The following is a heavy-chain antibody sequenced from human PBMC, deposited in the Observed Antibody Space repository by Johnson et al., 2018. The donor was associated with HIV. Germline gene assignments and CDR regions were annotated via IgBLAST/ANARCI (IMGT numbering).Heavy chain of an antibody. CDR1: GFRFADYG. D-gene: IGHD3-16*01. J-gene: IGHJ3*01. Sequence: MQLVESGGGLVQPGGSLRLSCAVSGFRFADYGMSCVRQAPGKGLAWVSGINWNGGSSGYVASVTVRFIISRENAKNSLYLQMNSLRVEDTALYYCARGRGGDAISFDVWGQGTMVIVSS. V-gene: IGHV3-20*04. CDR3: ARGRGGDAISFDV. CDR2: INWNGGSS.